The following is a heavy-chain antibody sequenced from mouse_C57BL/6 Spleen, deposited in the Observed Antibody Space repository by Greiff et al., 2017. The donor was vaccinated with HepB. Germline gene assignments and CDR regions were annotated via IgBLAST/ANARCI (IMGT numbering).Heavy chain of an antibody. CDR2: ISDGGSYT. J-gene: IGHJ4*01. CDR3: ARDDYGRDYAMDY. Sequence: EVQLVESGGGLVKPGGSLKLSCAASGFTFSSYAMSWVRQTPEKRLEWVATISDGGSYTYYPDNVKGRFTISRDNAKNNLYLQMSHLKSEDTAMYYCARDDYGRDYAMDYWGQGTSVTVSS. V-gene: IGHV5-4*01. D-gene: IGHD1-1*01. CDR1: GFTFSSYA.